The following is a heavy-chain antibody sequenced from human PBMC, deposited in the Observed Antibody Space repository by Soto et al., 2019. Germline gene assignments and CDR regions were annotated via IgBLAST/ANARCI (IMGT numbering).Heavy chain of an antibody. Sequence: QVQLQQWGAGLLKPSETLSLTCAVYGGSFSGYYWSWIRQPPGKGLEWIGEINHSGSTNYNPSLKSRVTISVDTSKNQFSLKLSSVTAADTAVYYCASDGRFRASAATWGQGTLVTVSS. CDR2: INHSGST. CDR3: ASDGRFRASAAT. V-gene: IGHV4-34*01. J-gene: IGHJ4*02. D-gene: IGHD3-10*01. CDR1: GGSFSGYY.